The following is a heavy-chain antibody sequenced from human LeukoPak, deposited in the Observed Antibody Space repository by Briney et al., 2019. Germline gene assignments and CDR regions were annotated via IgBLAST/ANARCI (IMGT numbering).Heavy chain of an antibody. CDR3: ARVSESGNSDY. V-gene: IGHV3-33*01. CDR2: IWYDGTNK. CDR1: GFSFTSYG. Sequence: PGRSLRLSCAASGFSFTSYGMHWVRQAPGKWLEWVAVIWYDGTNKHYADSVKGRYTISRDTSNNMLYLQMNSLRAEDTAVYYCARVSESGNSDYWGQGTLVTVSS. D-gene: IGHD4-23*01. J-gene: IGHJ4*02.